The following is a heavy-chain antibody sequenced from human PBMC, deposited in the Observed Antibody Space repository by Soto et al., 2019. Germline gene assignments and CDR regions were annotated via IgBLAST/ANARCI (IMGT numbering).Heavy chain of an antibody. J-gene: IGHJ5*02. Sequence: ASVKVSCKASGYTFTSYDINWVRQATGQGLEWMGWMNPNSGNTGYAQKFQGRVTMTRNTSISTVYMELSSLRSEDTAVYYCARELCGGDCYSQGFDPWGQGTLVTVSS. CDR1: GYTFTSYD. V-gene: IGHV1-8*01. D-gene: IGHD2-21*01. CDR2: MNPNSGNT. CDR3: ARELCGGDCYSQGFDP.